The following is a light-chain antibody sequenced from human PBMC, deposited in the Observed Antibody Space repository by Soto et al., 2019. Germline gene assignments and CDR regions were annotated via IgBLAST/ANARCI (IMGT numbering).Light chain of an antibody. V-gene: IGLV2-23*02. Sequence: QSVLNQPGSGSGSPGQSITISCTGTSSDVGSYNLVSWYQQHPGKAPKLMIYEVSKRPSGVSNRFSGSKSGNTASLTISGLQAEDEADYYCCSYAGSSTYVFGTGTKVTVL. J-gene: IGLJ1*01. CDR1: SSDVGSYNL. CDR2: EVS. CDR3: CSYAGSSTYV.